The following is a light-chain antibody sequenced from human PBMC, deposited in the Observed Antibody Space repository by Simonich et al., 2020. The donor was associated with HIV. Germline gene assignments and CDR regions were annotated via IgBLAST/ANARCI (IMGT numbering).Light chain of an antibody. Sequence: EVVLTQSPATLSLSPGERATLSCRASQSVSSYLAWYQQKPDQAPRLLIYDASNRATGIPARFSGSGSGTDFTLTISSLQPEDIATYYCQQYDNLPPFTFGPGTKVDIK. CDR3: QQYDNLPPFT. CDR2: DAS. V-gene: IGKV3-11*01. J-gene: IGKJ3*01. CDR1: QSVSSY.